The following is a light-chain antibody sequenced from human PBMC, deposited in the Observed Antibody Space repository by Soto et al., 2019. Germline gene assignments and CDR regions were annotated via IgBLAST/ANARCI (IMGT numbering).Light chain of an antibody. Sequence: QSALTQPPSASGSPGQSVAMSCTGTNSDIGNYNFVSWYQQHPGKAPKLMIYEVNKRPSGVPDRFSGSKSGNTASLTVSGLQPEDEADYYCSSYAGSNNLLFGGGTKVTVL. CDR2: EVN. CDR3: SSYAGSNNLL. J-gene: IGLJ2*01. CDR1: NSDIGNYNF. V-gene: IGLV2-8*01.